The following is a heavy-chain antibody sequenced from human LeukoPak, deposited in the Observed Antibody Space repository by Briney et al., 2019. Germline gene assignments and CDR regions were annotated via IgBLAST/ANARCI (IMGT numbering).Heavy chain of an antibody. D-gene: IGHD4-11*01. V-gene: IGHV3-30*18. CDR2: ISYDGSNK. CDR3: AKDKRGDYSFDY. J-gene: IGHJ4*02. CDR1: GFTFSSYG. Sequence: GGSLRLSCVASGFTFSSYGMHWVRQAPGKGLEWVAVISYDGSNKYYADSVKGRFTISRDNSKNMLYLQMNSLRAEDTAVYYCAKDKRGDYSFDYWGQGTLVTVSS.